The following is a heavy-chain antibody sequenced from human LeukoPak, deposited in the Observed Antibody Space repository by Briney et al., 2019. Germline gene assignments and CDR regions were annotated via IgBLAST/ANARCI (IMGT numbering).Heavy chain of an antibody. CDR3: VRDSDNYLVDY. V-gene: IGHV3-64D*06. D-gene: IGHD4-11*01. J-gene: IGHJ4*02. CDR2: ISGDERYT. Sequence: GGSLRLSCSVSGFTFSSYTMHWVRQTPGQGLEFISTISGDERYTNYADSVKGRFTISRDNSRDTLYLQMSSLRIDDTAVYYCVRDSDNYLVDYWGQGTLVTVAS. CDR1: GFTFSSYT.